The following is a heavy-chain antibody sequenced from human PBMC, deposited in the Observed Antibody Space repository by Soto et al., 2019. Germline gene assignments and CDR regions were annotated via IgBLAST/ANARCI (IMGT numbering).Heavy chain of an antibody. CDR3: ARFVWSGYNWFDP. CDR1: GGTFSCYA. V-gene: IGHV1-69*01. Sequence: SVKVSSKASGGTFSCYAIRWVRQAPGQGLEWMGGIIPIFGTANYAQKFQGRVTITADESTSTAYMELSSLRSEDTAVYYCARFVWSGYNWFDPWGQGTLVTVSS. D-gene: IGHD3-3*01. J-gene: IGHJ5*02. CDR2: IIPIFGTA.